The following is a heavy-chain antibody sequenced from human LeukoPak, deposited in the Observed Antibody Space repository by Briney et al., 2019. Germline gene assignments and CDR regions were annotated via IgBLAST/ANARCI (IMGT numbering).Heavy chain of an antibody. CDR3: ARGGYYYGSGSYYNIAY. CDR2: TYYRSKWYN. Sequence: SQTLSLTCAISGDSVSSNSAAWHWIRQSPSRGLEWLGRTYYRSKWYNDYAVSVKSRITINPDTSKNQFSLQLSSVTAADTAVYYCARGGYYYGSGSYYNIAYWGQGTLVTVSS. CDR1: GDSVSSNSAA. V-gene: IGHV6-1*01. D-gene: IGHD3-10*01. J-gene: IGHJ4*02.